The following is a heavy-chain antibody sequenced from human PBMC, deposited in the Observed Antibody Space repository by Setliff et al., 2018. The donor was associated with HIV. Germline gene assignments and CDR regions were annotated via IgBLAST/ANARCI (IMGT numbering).Heavy chain of an antibody. Sequence: GESLKISCAASGFIFSHYKMSWVRQAPGKGLEWVSSISSSSSYIDYADSVKGRFTISRDNAKNSVYLQMNSQRAEDTAVYYCVRDGGSYYVEGSYFDFWGQGSLVTVSS. D-gene: IGHD1-26*01. CDR2: ISSSSSYI. V-gene: IGHV3-21*01. CDR3: VRDGGSYYVEGSYFDF. J-gene: IGHJ4*02. CDR1: GFIFSHYK.